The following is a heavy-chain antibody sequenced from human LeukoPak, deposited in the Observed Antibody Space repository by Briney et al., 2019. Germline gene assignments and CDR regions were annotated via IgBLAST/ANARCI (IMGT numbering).Heavy chain of an antibody. CDR1: GFTFSSYG. CDR2: ISGSGGST. CDR3: AKDRVRAVALIDY. V-gene: IGHV3-23*01. Sequence: GGSLRLSCAASGFTFSSYGMSWVRQAPGKGLEWVSAISGSGGSTYYADSVKGRFTISRDNSKNTLYLQMNSLRAEDTAVYYCAKDRVRAVALIDYWGQGTLVTVSS. J-gene: IGHJ4*02. D-gene: IGHD6-19*01.